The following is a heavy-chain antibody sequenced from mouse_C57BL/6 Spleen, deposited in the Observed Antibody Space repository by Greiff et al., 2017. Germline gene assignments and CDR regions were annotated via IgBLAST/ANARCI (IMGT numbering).Heavy chain of an antibody. J-gene: IGHJ1*03. CDR2: INYDGSST. CDR1: GFTFSDYY. Sequence: EVKLMESEGGLVQPGSSMKLSCTASGFTFSDYYMAWVRQVPEKGLEWVANINYDGSSTYYLDSLKSRFIISRDNAKNILYLQMSSLKSEDTATYYCARALTADWYFDVWGTGTTVTVSS. D-gene: IGHD4-1*01. V-gene: IGHV5-16*01. CDR3: ARALTADWYFDV.